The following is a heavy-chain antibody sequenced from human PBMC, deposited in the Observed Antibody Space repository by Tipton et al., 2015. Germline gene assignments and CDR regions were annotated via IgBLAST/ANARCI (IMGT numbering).Heavy chain of an antibody. CDR3: AKDTSSSWYSNYFHAMDV. D-gene: IGHD6-13*01. V-gene: IGHV3-30*18. CDR1: GFTFSSYG. CDR2: ISYDGSNK. Sequence: SLRLSCAASGFTFSSYGMHWVRQAPGKGLEWLAVISYDGSNKYYADSVKGRLTISRDNSKNTLDVQMNSLRAEDTAVYYCAKDTSSSWYSNYFHAMDVWGQGTTVTVSS. J-gene: IGHJ6*02.